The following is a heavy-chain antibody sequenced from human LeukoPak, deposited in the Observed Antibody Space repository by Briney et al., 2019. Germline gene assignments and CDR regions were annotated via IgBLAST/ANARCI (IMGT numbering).Heavy chain of an antibody. V-gene: IGHV4-30-4*01. J-gene: IGHJ4*02. Sequence: SQTLSLTCTVSGGSISSGDYHWSWIRQPPGKGLEWIGYIYYSGSTYYNPSLKSRVTISVDTSKNQFSLKLSSVTAADTAVYYCARVGMYYYDSSEDYWGQGTLVTVSS. CDR1: GGSISSGDYH. CDR3: ARVGMYYYDSSEDY. CDR2: IYYSGST. D-gene: IGHD3-22*01.